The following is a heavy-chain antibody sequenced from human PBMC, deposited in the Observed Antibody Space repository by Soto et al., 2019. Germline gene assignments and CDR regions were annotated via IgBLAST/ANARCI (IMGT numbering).Heavy chain of an antibody. Sequence: SETLSLTCAVYGGSFSGYYWSWIRQPPGKGLEWIGEINHSGSTNYNPSLKSRVTISVDTSKNQFSLKLSSVAAADTAVYYCAILRGGTSYGMDVWGQGTTVTVSS. CDR2: INHSGST. J-gene: IGHJ6*02. V-gene: IGHV4-34*01. D-gene: IGHD3-16*01. CDR3: AILRGGTSYGMDV. CDR1: GGSFSGYY.